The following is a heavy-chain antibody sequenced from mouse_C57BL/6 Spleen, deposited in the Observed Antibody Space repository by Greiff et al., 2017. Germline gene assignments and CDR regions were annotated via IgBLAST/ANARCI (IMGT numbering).Heavy chain of an antibody. J-gene: IGHJ4*01. CDR3: ARHRAAQATGAMDY. Sequence: EVQRVESGGGLVKPGGSLKLSCAASGFTFSSYTMSWVRQTPEKRLEWVATISGGGGNTYYPDSVKGRFTISRDNAKNTLDLQMSSLRSEDTALYYCARHRAAQATGAMDYWGQGTSVTVSS. CDR2: ISGGGGNT. D-gene: IGHD3-2*02. CDR1: GFTFSSYT. V-gene: IGHV5-9*01.